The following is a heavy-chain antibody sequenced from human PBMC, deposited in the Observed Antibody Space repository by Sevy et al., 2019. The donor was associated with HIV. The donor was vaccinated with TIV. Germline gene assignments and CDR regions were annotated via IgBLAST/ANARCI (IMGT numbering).Heavy chain of an antibody. CDR1: GFTFSSYD. J-gene: IGHJ4*02. D-gene: IGHD3-10*01. V-gene: IGHV3-33*01. CDR2: IWYDGSSK. CDR3: ARDKLLPFTVTMVRGALSYYFDS. Sequence: GGSLRLSCAASGFTFSSYDMHWVRQAPGKGLEWVAVIWYDGSSKYYADSVKGRFTVSRDNSKNTLYLQMNSLRAEDTAVYYCARDKLLPFTVTMVRGALSYYFDSWGQGTLVTVSS.